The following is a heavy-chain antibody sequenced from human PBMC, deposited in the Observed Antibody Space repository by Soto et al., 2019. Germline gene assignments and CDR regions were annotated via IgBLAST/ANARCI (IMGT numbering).Heavy chain of an antibody. Sequence: SETLSLTCTVSGDSISRRSHYWGWIRQPPGKGLEWIGSNYHSGSTYNNPSLKSRVTISVDTSKNLFSLKLRSVTAEDTAVYYCARLYNNGWHHFDDWGRGTLVTVSS. V-gene: IGHV4-39*01. J-gene: IGHJ4*02. CDR2: NYHSGST. D-gene: IGHD6-25*01. CDR1: GDSISRRSHY. CDR3: ARLYNNGWHHFDD.